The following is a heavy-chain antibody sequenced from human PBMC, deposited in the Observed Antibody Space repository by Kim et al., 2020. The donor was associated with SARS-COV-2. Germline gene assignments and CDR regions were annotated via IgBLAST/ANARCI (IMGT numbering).Heavy chain of an antibody. D-gene: IGHD2-2*01. CDR3: ARALVVPAAILYYYYGMDV. CDR1: GGSFSGYY. V-gene: IGHV4-34*01. CDR2: INHSGST. J-gene: IGHJ6*01. Sequence: SETLSLTCAVYGGSFSGYYWSWIRQPPGKGLEWIGEINHSGSTNYNPSLKSRVTISVDTSKNQFSLKLSSVTAADTAVYYCARALVVPAAILYYYYGMDV.